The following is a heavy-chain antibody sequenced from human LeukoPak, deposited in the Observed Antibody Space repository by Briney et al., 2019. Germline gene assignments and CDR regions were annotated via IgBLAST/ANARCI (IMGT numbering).Heavy chain of an antibody. D-gene: IGHD2-2*01. CDR1: RGTFSSYA. Sequence: ASVKVSCKASRGTFSSYAISWVGQAPGQGLEWMGGIIPIFGTANYAQKFQGRVTITTDESTSTAYMELSSLRSEDTAVYYCARGQLLSYYYYMDVWGKGTTVTDSS. CDR2: IIPIFGTA. J-gene: IGHJ6*03. CDR3: ARGQLLSYYYYMDV. V-gene: IGHV1-69*05.